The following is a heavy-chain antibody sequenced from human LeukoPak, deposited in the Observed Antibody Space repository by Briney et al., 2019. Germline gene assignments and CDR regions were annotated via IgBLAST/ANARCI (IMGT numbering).Heavy chain of an antibody. D-gene: IGHD2-21*01. J-gene: IGHJ4*02. CDR1: GFTFSSYE. CDR3: ARVGVSYFDY. Sequence: PGGSLRLSCAASGFTFSSYEMNWVRQAPGKGLEWVSSITSSSSYIYYADSVKGRFTISRDNAKNSLYLQMNSLRAEDTAVYYCARVGVSYFDYWGQGTLVTVSS. V-gene: IGHV3-21*01. CDR2: ITSSSSYI.